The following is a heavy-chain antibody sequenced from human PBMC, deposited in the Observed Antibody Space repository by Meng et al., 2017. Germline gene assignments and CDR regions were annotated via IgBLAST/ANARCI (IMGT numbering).Heavy chain of an antibody. V-gene: IGHV4-39*07. CDR3: ASLFMVRGVIGDSTTPLGIDY. CDR2: IYYSGST. Sequence: SETLSLTCTVSGGSISSSSYYWGWIRQPPGKGLEWIGSIYYSGSTYYNPSLKSRVTISVDTSKNQFSLKLSSVTAADTAVYYCASLFMVRGVIGDSTTPLGIDYWGQGTLVTVSS. J-gene: IGHJ4*02. D-gene: IGHD3-10*01. CDR1: GGSISSSSYY.